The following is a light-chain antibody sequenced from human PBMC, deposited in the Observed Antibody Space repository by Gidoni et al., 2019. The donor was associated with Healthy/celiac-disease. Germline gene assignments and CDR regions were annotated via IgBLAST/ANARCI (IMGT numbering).Light chain of an antibody. V-gene: IGLV2-14*01. J-gene: IGLJ2*01. CDR2: EVS. CDR3: SSYTSSSKV. Sequence: QSTRTQPASVAGAPGQSSTSSCTGTSSDVGGYNYVSWYQQHPGKAPKLLIYEVSNRPSGVSHRFSGSKSGNTASLTISGLQAEDEAAYYCSSYTSSSKVFGGGTKLTVL. CDR1: SSDVGGYNY.